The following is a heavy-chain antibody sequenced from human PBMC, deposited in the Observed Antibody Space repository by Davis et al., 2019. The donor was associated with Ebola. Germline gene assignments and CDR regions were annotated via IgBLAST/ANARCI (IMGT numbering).Heavy chain of an antibody. J-gene: IGHJ6*02. V-gene: IGHV3-33*01. CDR3: ARQLPYYSYGMDV. Sequence: GGSLRLSCAASGLTFSAYGMHWVRQAPGKGLEWVAIIWYDGSKKYYADSVKGRFTISRDNSKNTLYLQMNSLRAEDTAVYFCARQLPYYSYGMDVWGQGTTVTVSS. CDR1: GLTFSAYG. CDR2: IWYDGSKK. D-gene: IGHD2-2*01.